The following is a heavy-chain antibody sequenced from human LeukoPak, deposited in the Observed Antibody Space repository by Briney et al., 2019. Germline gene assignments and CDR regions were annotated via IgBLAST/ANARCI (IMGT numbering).Heavy chain of an antibody. D-gene: IGHD2-2*02. CDR3: AKDIADCSSTSCYSY. J-gene: IGHJ4*02. V-gene: IGHV3-23*01. CDR2: ISGSGGST. Sequence: GGSLRLSCAASGFTFSSYGMSWVRQAPGKGLEWVSVISGSGGSTYYADSVKGRFTISRDNSKNTLYLQMNSLRAEDTAVYYCAKDIADCSSTSCYSYWGQGTLVTVSS. CDR1: GFTFSSYG.